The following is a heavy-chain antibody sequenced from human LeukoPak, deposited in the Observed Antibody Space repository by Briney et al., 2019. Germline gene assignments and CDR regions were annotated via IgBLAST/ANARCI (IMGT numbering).Heavy chain of an antibody. CDR3: ARPLYYGSGSYHFDY. V-gene: IGHV3-21*01. J-gene: IGHJ4*02. Sequence: PGGSLRLSCAASGFTFSSYSMNWVRQAPGKGLEWVSSISSSSSYIYYADSVKGRFTISRDNAKNSLYLQMNSLRAEDTAVYYCARPLYYGSGSYHFDYWGQGTLVTVSS. CDR2: ISSSSSYI. CDR1: GFTFSSYS. D-gene: IGHD3-10*01.